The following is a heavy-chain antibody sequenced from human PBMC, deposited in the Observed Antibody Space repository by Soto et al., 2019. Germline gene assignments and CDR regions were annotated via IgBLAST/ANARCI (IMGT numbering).Heavy chain of an antibody. CDR3: ARSGELLQPCDS. CDR1: GVSFSDYS. V-gene: IGHV3-21*06. Sequence: GGSLRLSCVVSGVSFSDYSMNWVRQAPGKGLEWVSLITGNSEYKYYAGSVKGRFTVSRDNAKNSLYLQMNSLTVEDTAVYYCARSGELLQPCDSWGQGTLVTVSS. D-gene: IGHD1-26*01. CDR2: ITGNSEYK. J-gene: IGHJ4*02.